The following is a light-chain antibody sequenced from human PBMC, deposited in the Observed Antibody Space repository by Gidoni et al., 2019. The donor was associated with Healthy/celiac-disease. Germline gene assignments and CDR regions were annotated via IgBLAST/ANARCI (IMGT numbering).Light chain of an antibody. V-gene: IGKV1-39*01. CDR3: QHSYSTLPLT. CDR2: AAS. J-gene: IGKJ4*02. CDR1: QSISSY. Sequence: DSQMTQSSSSLSASVGDRVTITCRASQSISSYLNWYQQKPGKAPKLLIYAASSLQSRVPSSFSCSGSGREFTLTISSLLPEDFVTYYCQHSYSTLPLTFGGGTKVEIK.